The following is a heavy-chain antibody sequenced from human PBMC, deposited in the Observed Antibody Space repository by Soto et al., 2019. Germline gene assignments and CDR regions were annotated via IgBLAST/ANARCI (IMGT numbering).Heavy chain of an antibody. D-gene: IGHD2-2*01. V-gene: IGHV4-4*02. CDR3: ARLGAFYQAMDS. CDR2: IYYAGTT. CDR1: GGSISSSNW. Sequence: SETLSLTCAVSGGSISSSNWWSWVRQPPGKGLEWIGYIYYAGTTTYNPSLQSRVSISLDTSKNEVSLKLTSVTAADTAAYFCARLGAFYQAMDSWGQGTLVTVSS. J-gene: IGHJ1*01.